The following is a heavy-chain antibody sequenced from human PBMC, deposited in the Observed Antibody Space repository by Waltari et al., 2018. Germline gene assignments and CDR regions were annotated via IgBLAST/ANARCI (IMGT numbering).Heavy chain of an antibody. CDR1: GYTLTELS. V-gene: IGHV1-24*01. Sequence: QVQLVQSGAEVKKPGASVKVSCKVSGYTLTELSMHWVRQAPGKGLGWMGGLDPEDEETIYAQKFQGRVTMTEDTSTDTAYMELSSLRSEDTAVYYCATASLGALQNWFDPWGQGTLVTVSS. CDR2: LDPEDEET. J-gene: IGHJ5*02. CDR3: ATASLGALQNWFDP. D-gene: IGHD3-16*01.